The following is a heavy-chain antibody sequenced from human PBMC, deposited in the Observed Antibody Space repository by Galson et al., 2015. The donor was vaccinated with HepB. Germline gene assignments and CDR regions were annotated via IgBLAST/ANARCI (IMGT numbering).Heavy chain of an antibody. CDR1: GFTFSSYG. J-gene: IGHJ3*02. Sequence: SLRLSCAASGFTFSSYGMHWVRQAPGKGLEWVAVISYDGSNKYYADSVKGRFTISRDNSKNTLYLQMNSLRSEDTAVYYCATDYSNVGMAFDIWGQGTMVTVSS. CDR2: ISYDGSNK. V-gene: IGHV3-30*03. D-gene: IGHD4-11*01. CDR3: ATDYSNVGMAFDI.